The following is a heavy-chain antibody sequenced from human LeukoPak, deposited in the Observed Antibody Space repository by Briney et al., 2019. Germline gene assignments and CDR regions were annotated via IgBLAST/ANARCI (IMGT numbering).Heavy chain of an antibody. V-gene: IGHV1-18*01. J-gene: IGHJ4*02. CDR2: ISAYNGNT. CDR3: ARASDDILTGYFDY. Sequence: ASVKVSCKASGYTFTSYGISWVRQAPGQGLEWMGWISAYNGNTNYAQKLQGRVTMTTDTSTGTAYMELRSLRSDDTAVYYCARASDDILTGYFDYWGQGTLVTVSS. D-gene: IGHD3-9*01. CDR1: GYTFTSYG.